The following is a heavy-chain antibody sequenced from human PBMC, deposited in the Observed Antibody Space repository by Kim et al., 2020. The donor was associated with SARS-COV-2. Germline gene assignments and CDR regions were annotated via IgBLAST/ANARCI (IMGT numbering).Heavy chain of an antibody. V-gene: IGHV1-3*01. CDR1: GYTFATYA. CDR2: SNAGNGDT. Sequence: ASVKVSCKPSGYTFATYAIHWVRQAPGQRLEFMGWSNAGNGDTGSSQKFQGRVTLSRDSSARTVYMELSSLGSEDTAVYYCVRRGLGSGMDVWGQGTTVTVSS. CDR3: VRRGLGSGMDV. J-gene: IGHJ6*02. D-gene: IGHD6-19*01.